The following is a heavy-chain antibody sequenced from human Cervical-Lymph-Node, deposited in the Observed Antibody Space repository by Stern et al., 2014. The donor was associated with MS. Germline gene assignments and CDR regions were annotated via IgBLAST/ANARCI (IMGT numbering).Heavy chain of an antibody. CDR3: ARLVMTGAFDI. CDR1: GYNFTTYW. CDR2: IYPGDSDI. V-gene: IGHV5-51*03. J-gene: IGHJ3*02. D-gene: IGHD2-21*02. Sequence: VQLVESGVEVKKPGESLKISCKGSGYNFTTYWIGWVRQMPGKGLEWMGIIYPGDSDIRYSPSFQGQVTISADQSLRTAYTQWNSLKASDTAMYYCARLVMTGAFDIWGQGTMVTASS.